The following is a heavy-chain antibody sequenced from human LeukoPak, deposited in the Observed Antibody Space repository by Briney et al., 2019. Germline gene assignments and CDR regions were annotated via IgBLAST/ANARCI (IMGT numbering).Heavy chain of an antibody. CDR2: IYYSGST. V-gene: IGHV4-39*02. CDR3: ARDRGGSSGWYGFDY. CDR1: GGSISSSHYY. D-gene: IGHD6-19*01. J-gene: IGHJ4*02. Sequence: SETLSLTCTVSGGSISSSHYYWGWIRQPPGKGLEWIGSIYYSGSTYYNPSLKSRVTISADTSKNQFSLKLSSVTAADTAVYYCARDRGGSSGWYGFDYWGQGTLVTVSS.